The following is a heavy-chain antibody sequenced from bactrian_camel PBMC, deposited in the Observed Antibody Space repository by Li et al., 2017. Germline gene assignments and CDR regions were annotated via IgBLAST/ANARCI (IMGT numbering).Heavy chain of an antibody. CDR2: IFVDARNT. CDR3: ATDSLYGFSY. V-gene: IGHV3S6*01. D-gene: IGHD3*01. Sequence: VQLVESGGGLVQPGGSLRLSCAASGFTFSSYWTCWVRQAPGKGLEWVSAIFVDARNTVYADSVKGRFTISRDNAKDTLYLQMNSLKTEDTAVYYCATDSLYGFSYWGQGTQVTVS. J-gene: IGHJ4*01. CDR1: GFTFSSYW.